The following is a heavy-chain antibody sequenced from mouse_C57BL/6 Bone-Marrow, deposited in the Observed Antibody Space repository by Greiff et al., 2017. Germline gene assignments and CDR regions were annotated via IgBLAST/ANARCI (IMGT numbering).Heavy chain of an antibody. CDR2: INPSSGGT. CDR1: GYSFTGYY. V-gene: IGHV1-42*01. J-gene: IGHJ4*01. Sequence: VQLQQSGPELVKPGASVKISCKASGYSFTGYYMNWVKQSPEKSLEWIGEINPSSGGTTYNQKFKAKATLTVDKSSSTAYMQLKSLTSEDSAVYYCARHDYNAMDYWCQGTSVTVSS. CDR3: ARHDYNAMDY.